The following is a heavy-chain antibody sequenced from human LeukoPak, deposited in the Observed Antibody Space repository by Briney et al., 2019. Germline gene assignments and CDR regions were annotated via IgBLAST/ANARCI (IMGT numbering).Heavy chain of an antibody. CDR2: IYYSGST. CDR1: GGSISSSSYY. V-gene: IGHV4-39*07. CDR3: ARDRRAGFDPRDPWFGELLIAARDAFDI. J-gene: IGHJ3*02. Sequence: PSETLSLTCTVSGGSISSSSYYWGWIRQPPGKGLEWIGSIYYSGSTYYNPSLKSRVTISVDTSKNQFSLKLSSVTAADTAVYYCARDRRAGFDPRDPWFGELLIAARDAFDIWGQGTMVTVSS. D-gene: IGHD3-10*01.